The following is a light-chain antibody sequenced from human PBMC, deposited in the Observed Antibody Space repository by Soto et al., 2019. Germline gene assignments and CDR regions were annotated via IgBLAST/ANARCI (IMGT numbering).Light chain of an antibody. CDR3: QQYNRWPLT. CDR2: DAS. V-gene: IGKV3D-15*01. Sequence: EIVMTQSPATLSVSPGERATFSCRASQSVSSNLAWYQQKPGQAPRLLIYDASNRATGIPARFSGSGSGTEFTLTISSLQPDDFATYYCQQYNRWPLTFGQGSKVDI. J-gene: IGKJ1*01. CDR1: QSVSSN.